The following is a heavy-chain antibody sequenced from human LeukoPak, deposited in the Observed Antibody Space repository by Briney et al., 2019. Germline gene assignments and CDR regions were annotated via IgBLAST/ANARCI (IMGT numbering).Heavy chain of an antibody. Sequence: PGGSLRLSCAASGFTFSSYWMSWVRQAPGKGLEWVVNIKQDGSEKYYVDSGKGRFTISRDNAKNSLYLQMNSLRAEDTAVYYCARLRKYGSGSYYPKYYFDYWGQGTLVTVSS. CDR3: ARLRKYGSGSYYPKYYFDY. CDR2: IKQDGSEK. V-gene: IGHV3-7*01. J-gene: IGHJ4*02. D-gene: IGHD3-10*01. CDR1: GFTFSSYW.